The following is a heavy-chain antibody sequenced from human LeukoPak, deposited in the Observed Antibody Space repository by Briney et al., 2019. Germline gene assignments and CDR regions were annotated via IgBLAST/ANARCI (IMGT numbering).Heavy chain of an antibody. D-gene: IGHD3-10*01. J-gene: IGHJ4*02. Sequence: SETLSLTCTVSGGSISSYYWSWIRQPPGKGLEWIGYIYYSGSTNYNPSLKSRVTISVDTSKNQFSLKLSSVTAADTAVYYCARHFSSRGGSFDYWGQGTLVTVSS. V-gene: IGHV4-59*08. CDR1: GGSISSYY. CDR3: ARHFSSRGGSFDY. CDR2: IYYSGST.